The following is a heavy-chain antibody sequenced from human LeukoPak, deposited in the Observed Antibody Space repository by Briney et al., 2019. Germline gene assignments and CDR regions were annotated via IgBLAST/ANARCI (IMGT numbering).Heavy chain of an antibody. Sequence: ASVKVSCKASGGTFSSYAISWVRQAPGQGLEWMGWISAYNGNTNYAQKLQGRVTMTTDTSTSTAYMELRSLRSDDTAVYYCAREALMVGATHDAFDIWGQGTMVTVSS. J-gene: IGHJ3*02. D-gene: IGHD1-26*01. CDR2: ISAYNGNT. CDR3: AREALMVGATHDAFDI. CDR1: GGTFSSYA. V-gene: IGHV1-18*01.